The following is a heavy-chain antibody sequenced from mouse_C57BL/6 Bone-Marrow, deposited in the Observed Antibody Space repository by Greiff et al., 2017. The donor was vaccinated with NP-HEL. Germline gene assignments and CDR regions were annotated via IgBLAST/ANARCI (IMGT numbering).Heavy chain of an antibody. CDR2: ISYDGSN. Sequence: VQLKESGPGLVKPSQSLSLTCSVTGYSITSGYYWNWIRQFPGNKLEWMGYISYDGSNNYNPSLKNRISITRDTSKNQFFLKLNSVTTEDTATYYCARGLRYSWGQGTTLTVSS. J-gene: IGHJ2*01. CDR3: ARGLRYS. V-gene: IGHV3-6*01. D-gene: IGHD1-1*01. CDR1: GYSITSGYY.